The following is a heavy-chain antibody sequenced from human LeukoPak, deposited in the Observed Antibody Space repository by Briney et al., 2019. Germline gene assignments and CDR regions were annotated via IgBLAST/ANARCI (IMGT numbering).Heavy chain of an antibody. D-gene: IGHD3-16*01. CDR2: IWYDGSNK. J-gene: IGHJ4*02. V-gene: IGHV3-33*01. CDR1: GFTFISYG. CDR3: ARGPFGGKESYYLYY. Sequence: QPGGSLRLSCAASGFTFISYGMHWARQAPGKGRGWVAVIWYDGSNKYYADSVKGRFTISRDNSKNTLYLQMNSLRAEDTAVYYGARGPFGGKESYYLYYWGQGTLVTVSS.